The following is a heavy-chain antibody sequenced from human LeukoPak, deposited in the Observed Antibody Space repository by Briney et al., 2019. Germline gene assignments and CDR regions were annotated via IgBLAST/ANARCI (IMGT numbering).Heavy chain of an antibody. CDR3: ARDRYYGSGSPQSD. V-gene: IGHV4-61*02. CDR1: GGSISSGSYY. D-gene: IGHD3-10*01. CDR2: IYTSGST. Sequence: PSETLSLTCTVSGGSISSGSYYWSWIRQPAGKGLEWIGRIYTSGSTNYNPSLKSRVTISVDTSKNQFSLKLSSVTAADTAVYYCARDRYYGSGSPQSDWGQGTLVTVSS. J-gene: IGHJ4*02.